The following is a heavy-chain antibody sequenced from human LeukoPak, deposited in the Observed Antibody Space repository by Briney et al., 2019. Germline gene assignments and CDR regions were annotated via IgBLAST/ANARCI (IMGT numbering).Heavy chain of an antibody. CDR3: AKDNQWDSKGCFDY. D-gene: IGHD1-26*01. V-gene: IGHV3-23*01. CDR2: ISGSGGST. J-gene: IGHJ4*02. Sequence: GGSLRLSCAAFGFTFYSYAMSWVRQAPGKGLEWVSAISGSGGSTYYADSVKGRFTISRDNSKNTLYLQMNSLRAEDTAVYYWAKDNQWDSKGCFDYWGQGTLVTVSS. CDR1: GFTFYSYA.